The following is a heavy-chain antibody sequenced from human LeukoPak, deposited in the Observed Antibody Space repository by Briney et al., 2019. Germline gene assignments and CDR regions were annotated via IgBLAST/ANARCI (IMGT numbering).Heavy chain of an antibody. V-gene: IGHV3-23*01. Sequence: GGSLRLSCAASGFTLSSYAMNWVRQAPGKGLEWVSVINNSGDNTFYADSVKGRFTISIDNSKNTLYLQMSSLRGEDTAAYYCARSLKWNLVGFDYWGQGTLVTVSS. CDR3: ARSLKWNLVGFDY. CDR2: INNSGDNT. CDR1: GFTLSSYA. J-gene: IGHJ4*02. D-gene: IGHD1-1*01.